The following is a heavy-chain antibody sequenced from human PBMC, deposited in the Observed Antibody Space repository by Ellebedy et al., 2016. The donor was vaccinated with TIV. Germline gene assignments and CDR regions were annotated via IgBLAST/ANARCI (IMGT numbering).Heavy chain of an antibody. CDR2: IYYSGST. J-gene: IGHJ4*02. D-gene: IGHD6-6*01. CDR1: GGSISSSTYY. V-gene: IGHV4-39*01. Sequence: SETLSLTXAVSGGSISSSTYYWGWIRQPPGKGLEWIGSIYYSGSTDYNPSLKSRVTMSVDTSKSQFSLKVSSVTAADTAVYYCARGPSVAAPLGYWGQGTPVTVSS. CDR3: ARGPSVAAPLGY.